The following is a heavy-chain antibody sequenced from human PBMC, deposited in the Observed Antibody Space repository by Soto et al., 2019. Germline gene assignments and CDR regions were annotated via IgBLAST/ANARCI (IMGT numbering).Heavy chain of an antibody. CDR3: ASVRGGYYYAMDV. CDR2: IYHSGST. J-gene: IGHJ6*02. D-gene: IGHD3-10*02. Sequence: QVQLQESGPGLVKPSGTLSLTCAVSGGSMSSSNWWSWVRQPPGKGLEWIGEIYHSGSTNYNLSLKSRVTISVDKSKNQFSLKLSSVTAADTAVYYCASVRGGYYYAMDVWGQGTTVTVSS. CDR1: GGSMSSSNW. V-gene: IGHV4-4*02.